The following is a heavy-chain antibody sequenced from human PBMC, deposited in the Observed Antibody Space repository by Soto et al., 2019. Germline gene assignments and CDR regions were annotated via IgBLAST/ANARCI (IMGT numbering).Heavy chain of an antibody. Sequence: EVQLLESGGGLVQPGGSLRLSCAASGFTFSSYAMTWVRQAPGKGLEWVSTISGSGGRTYYADSVKGRFTISRDNSKNTLYLQMNSLSAEDTAVYYCAKDPYDYGDYYYGMDVWGQGTTVTVSS. CDR3: AKDPYDYGDYYYGMDV. CDR2: ISGSGGRT. D-gene: IGHD4-17*01. CDR1: GFTFSSYA. V-gene: IGHV3-23*01. J-gene: IGHJ6*02.